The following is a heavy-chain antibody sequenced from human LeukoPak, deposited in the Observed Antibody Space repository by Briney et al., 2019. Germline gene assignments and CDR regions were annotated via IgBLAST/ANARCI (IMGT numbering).Heavy chain of an antibody. CDR2: ISGSGGST. V-gene: IGHV3-23*01. CDR3: AREGAITMIIVVDAYYFDY. D-gene: IGHD3-22*01. J-gene: IGHJ4*02. Sequence: GGSLRLSCAASGFTFSSYAMSWVRQAPGKGLEWVSAISGSGGSTYYADSVKGRFTISRDTSKNTLYLQMNSLRTEDTAVYYCAREGAITMIIVVDAYYFDYWGQGTLVTVSS. CDR1: GFTFSSYA.